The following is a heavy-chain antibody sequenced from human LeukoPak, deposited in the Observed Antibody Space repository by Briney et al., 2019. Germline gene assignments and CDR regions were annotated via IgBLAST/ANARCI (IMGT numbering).Heavy chain of an antibody. D-gene: IGHD5-18*01. V-gene: IGHV3-23*01. Sequence: GGSLRLSCAASGITFSNYAVSWVRQAPDKGLDWVSVISGSAHKIRYADSVKGRFTISRDKSENIVYLQMNNLRAEDTAVYYCAGRVTGYSSGYVYWGQGTLVTVSS. J-gene: IGHJ4*02. CDR3: AGRVTGYSSGYVY. CDR2: ISGSAHKI. CDR1: GITFSNYA.